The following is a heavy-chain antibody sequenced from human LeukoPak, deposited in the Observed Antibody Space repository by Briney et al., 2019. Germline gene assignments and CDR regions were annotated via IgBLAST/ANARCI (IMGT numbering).Heavy chain of an antibody. Sequence: GGSLGLSCAASGFTFSIYGMHWVRQAPGKGLGWVAFIRYDGSNKYYADSVKGRFTISRDNSKNTLYLQMNSLRAEDTAVYYCAKGEVVRGVVLNWFDPWGQGTLVTVSS. CDR3: AKGEVVRGVVLNWFDP. D-gene: IGHD3-10*01. J-gene: IGHJ5*02. CDR1: GFTFSIYG. CDR2: IRYDGSNK. V-gene: IGHV3-30*02.